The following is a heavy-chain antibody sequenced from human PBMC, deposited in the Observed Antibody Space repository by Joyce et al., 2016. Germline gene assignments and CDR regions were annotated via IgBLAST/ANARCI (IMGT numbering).Heavy chain of an antibody. Sequence: EVQLVESGGGLVQPGGSLSLSCTASGFIFSSYLMHWVRQVSGKGLVWFSHIGDDESSTSYADYVKGRFSISSDNAKNTLYLHMNSLRAEDTGVYYCARTGGGYYDYYYNNLDVWGQGTTVIVTS. CDR3: ARTGGGYYDYYYNNLDV. CDR1: GFIFSSYL. J-gene: IGHJ6*02. D-gene: IGHD1-26*01. V-gene: IGHV3-74*01. CDR2: IGDDESST.